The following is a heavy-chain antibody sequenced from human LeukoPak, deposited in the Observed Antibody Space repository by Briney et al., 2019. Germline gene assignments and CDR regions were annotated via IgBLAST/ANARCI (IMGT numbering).Heavy chain of an antibody. CDR1: GGSISSYY. Sequence: SETLSLTCTVSGGSISSYYWSWIRQPPGKGLEWIGYIYYSGSTNYNPSLKSRVTISVDTSKNQFSLKLSSVTAADTAVYYCARVETYDISTGYGPWFDPWGQGTLVTVSS. D-gene: IGHD3-9*01. J-gene: IGHJ5*02. V-gene: IGHV4-59*01. CDR2: IYYSGST. CDR3: ARVETYDISTGYGPWFDP.